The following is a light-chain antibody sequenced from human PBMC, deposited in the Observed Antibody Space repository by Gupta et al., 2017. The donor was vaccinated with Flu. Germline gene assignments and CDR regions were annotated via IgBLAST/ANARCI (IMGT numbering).Light chain of an antibody. J-gene: IGLJ3*02. CDR1: NSGVGDYNY. CDR2: EVT. V-gene: IGLV2-8*01. Sequence: TNSGVGDYNYCSRYQPDPGNTLILYIYEVTKRPAGVPYRFSDSKSDNSASLTVSELQAEDDSYYHCHAYAGSNSWVFGGGTKLTVL. CDR3: HAYAGSNSWV.